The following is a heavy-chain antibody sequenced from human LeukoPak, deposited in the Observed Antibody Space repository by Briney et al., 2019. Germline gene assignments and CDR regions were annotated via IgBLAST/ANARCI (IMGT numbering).Heavy chain of an antibody. Sequence: PGGSLRLSCAASGFTFSSYSMNWVRQAPGKGLEWVSSISSSSSYIYYADSVKGRFTISRDNAKNSLYLQMNSLRAEDTAVYYCASLYAITMVRGVIGRDYWGQGTLVTVSS. J-gene: IGHJ4*02. CDR3: ASLYAITMVRGVIGRDY. CDR2: ISSSSSYI. V-gene: IGHV3-21*01. D-gene: IGHD3-10*01. CDR1: GFTFSSYS.